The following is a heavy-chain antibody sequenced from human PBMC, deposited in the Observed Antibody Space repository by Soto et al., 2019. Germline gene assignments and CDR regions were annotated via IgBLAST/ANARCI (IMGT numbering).Heavy chain of an antibody. J-gene: IGHJ6*02. Sequence: GASVKVSCKASRGTFSSYSISWVRQAPGQGLEWMGGIIPIFGTANYAQKFQGRVTITADESTSTAYMELSSLRSEDTAVYYCARDRNIVATIYNYYGMDVWGQGTTVTVS. CDR1: RGTFSSYS. CDR3: ARDRNIVATIYNYYGMDV. CDR2: IIPIFGTA. D-gene: IGHD5-12*01. V-gene: IGHV1-69*13.